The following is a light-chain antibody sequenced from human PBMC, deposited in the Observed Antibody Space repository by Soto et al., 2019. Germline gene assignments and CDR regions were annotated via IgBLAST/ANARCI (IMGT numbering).Light chain of an antibody. J-gene: IGKJ5*01. CDR3: QQRSNWPQIT. CDR2: GAS. CDR1: QSVSSK. Sequence: ETVMTQSPATLSLSPGERATLSCRASQSVSSKLVWYQQKPGQAPRFLIYGASTRATGIPARFRGSGSGTEFTLTIDSLEPEDFAVYYCQQRSNWPQITFGQGTRLEIK. V-gene: IGKV3-15*01.